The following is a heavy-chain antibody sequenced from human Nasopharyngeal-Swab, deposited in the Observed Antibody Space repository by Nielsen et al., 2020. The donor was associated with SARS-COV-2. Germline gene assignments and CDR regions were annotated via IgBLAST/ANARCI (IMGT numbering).Heavy chain of an antibody. D-gene: IGHD6-19*01. V-gene: IGHV3-15*01. Sequence: SCAASGFVFSSVWMSWVRQAPGKGLEWVGRIKRKADGGTVEYATAVRGRFSISRDDSRNTLFLQMNRLKTEDPAVYYCTTLHRTGWFWGQGTLVTVSS. J-gene: IGHJ4*02. CDR3: TTLHRTGWF. CDR2: IKRKADGGTV. CDR1: GFVFSSVW.